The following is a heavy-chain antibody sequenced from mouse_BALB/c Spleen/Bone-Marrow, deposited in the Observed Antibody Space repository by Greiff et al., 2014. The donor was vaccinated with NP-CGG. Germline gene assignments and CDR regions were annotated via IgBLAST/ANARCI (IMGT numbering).Heavy chain of an antibody. CDR1: GYSFISYW. Sequence: QVPLKESGAALVRPGSSVPISCTASGYSFISYWIPWVKQMPGQGLYWLLPIYPGDGDTNYNGNFKDKATLTTDKSSTTAYMQLSSLTSEDSAVYFCARGGRLTGYYFDYWGQGTTLTVSS. CDR3: ARGGRLTGYYFDY. V-gene: IGHV1-80*01. J-gene: IGHJ2*01. D-gene: IGHD4-1*01. CDR2: IYPGDGDT.